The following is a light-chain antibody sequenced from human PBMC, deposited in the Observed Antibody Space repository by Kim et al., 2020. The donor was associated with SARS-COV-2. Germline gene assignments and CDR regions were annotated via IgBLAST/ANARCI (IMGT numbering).Light chain of an antibody. Sequence: LTQPHSMSESPGKTVAISCTRSSGSIASNYVQWYQQRPGSAPTNVIYENKQRPPGVPDRFSGSIDSSSNSASLIISGLTAEDEADYYCQSYDTNSRVFGGGTQLTVL. J-gene: IGLJ3*02. CDR1: SGSIASNY. CDR2: ENK. CDR3: QSYDTNSRV. V-gene: IGLV6-57*04.